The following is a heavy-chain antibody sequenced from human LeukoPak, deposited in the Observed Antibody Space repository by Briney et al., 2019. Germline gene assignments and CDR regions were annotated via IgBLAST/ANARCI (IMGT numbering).Heavy chain of an antibody. V-gene: IGHV3-49*04. D-gene: IGHD3-16*01. CDR1: GFTFGDYA. J-gene: IGHJ4*02. Sequence: HPGGSLRLSCTASGFTFGDYAMSWVRQAPGKGLEWVGFIRSKAYGGTTEYAASVKGRFTISRDDSKSIAYLQMNSLKTEDTAVYYCTREGRGSDAFDYWGQGTLVTVSS. CDR2: IRSKAYGGTT. CDR3: TREGRGSDAFDY.